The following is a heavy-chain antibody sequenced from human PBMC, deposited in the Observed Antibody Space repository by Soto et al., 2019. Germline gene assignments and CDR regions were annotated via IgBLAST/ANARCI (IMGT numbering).Heavy chain of an antibody. J-gene: IGHJ4*02. D-gene: IGHD2-15*01. CDR2: INYRGST. Sequence: QVQLQESGPGLVRPSQTLSLTCTVSGGSINSGDSYWHWIRQPPEKGVAWIGYINYRGSTFYNPSLKSRIIISVDTSKNPFSLSLSSVTAADTAVYYCARDAPGVAPYWGQGTRVTVSS. V-gene: IGHV4-31*03. CDR3: ARDAPGVAPY. CDR1: GGSINSGDSY.